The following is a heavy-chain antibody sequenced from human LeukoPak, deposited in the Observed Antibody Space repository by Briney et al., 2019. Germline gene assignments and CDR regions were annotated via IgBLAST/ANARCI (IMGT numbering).Heavy chain of an antibody. V-gene: IGHV4-59*01. D-gene: IGHD3-22*01. CDR3: ARQGPPGYYDSSGYDAFDI. CDR2: IYYSGST. J-gene: IGHJ3*02. CDR1: GGSISSYY. Sequence: LETLSLTCTVSGGSISSYYWSWIRQPPGKGLEWIGYIYYSGSTNYNPSLKSRVTISVDTSKNQFSLKLSSVTAADTAVYYCARQGPPGYYDSSGYDAFDIWGQGTMVTVSS.